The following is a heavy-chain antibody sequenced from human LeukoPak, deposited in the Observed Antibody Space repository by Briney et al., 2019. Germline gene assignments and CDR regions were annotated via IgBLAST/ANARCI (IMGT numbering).Heavy chain of an antibody. D-gene: IGHD3-3*01. CDR2: IMYDGSNK. Sequence: GGSLRLSCATSGFIFSSYGIHRVRQAPGKGLEWVAYIMYDGSNKYYADSVKGRFSISRDDSKNTLYLQMNSLRDADTALYYCARDRYLWNGYTNDASDIWGQGTMVTVSS. V-gene: IGHV3-30*02. CDR1: GFIFSSYG. CDR3: ARDRYLWNGYTNDASDI. J-gene: IGHJ3*02.